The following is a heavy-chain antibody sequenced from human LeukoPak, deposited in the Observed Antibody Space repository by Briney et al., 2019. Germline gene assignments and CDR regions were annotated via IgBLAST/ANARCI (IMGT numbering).Heavy chain of an antibody. D-gene: IGHD5-12*01. CDR2: LDPSGGST. CDR1: GYTFTSYY. Sequence: ASVKVSCKASGYTFTSYYMHWVRQAPGQGLEWMGILDPSGGSTSCAQKFQGRVTMTGDTSTSTVYMDLSSLTSEDTGVYYCAREGVAITASGRGAFDIWGQGAMVTVSS. J-gene: IGHJ3*02. CDR3: AREGVAITASGRGAFDI. V-gene: IGHV1-46*01.